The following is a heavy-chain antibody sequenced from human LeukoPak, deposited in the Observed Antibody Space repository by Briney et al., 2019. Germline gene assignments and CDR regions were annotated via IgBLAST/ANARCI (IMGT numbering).Heavy chain of an antibody. CDR1: GFTVSSNY. CDR2: IYSGGST. V-gene: IGHV3-53*01. CDR3: ARDETGGFDP. J-gene: IGHJ5*02. D-gene: IGHD1-1*01. Sequence: GGSLRLSCAASGFTVSSNYMSWVRQAPGKGLEWVSVIYSGGSTYYADSVKGRFTISRDNAKNSLYLQMNSLRAEDTAVYYCARDETGGFDPWGQGTLVTVSS.